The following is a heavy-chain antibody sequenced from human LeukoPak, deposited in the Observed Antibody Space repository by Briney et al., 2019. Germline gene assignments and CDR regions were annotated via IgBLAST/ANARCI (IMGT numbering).Heavy chain of an antibody. CDR3: ARGGEAAAGLGY. V-gene: IGHV3-23*01. D-gene: IGHD6-13*01. CDR1: GFTFSSFA. Sequence: GGSLRLSCAASGFTFSSFAMSWFRRAPGKGLGGVSAISGSGGSTYYADSVKGRFTISRDNSKNTLYLQMNSLRAEDTAVYYCARGGEAAAGLGYWGQGTLVTVSS. CDR2: ISGSGGST. J-gene: IGHJ4*02.